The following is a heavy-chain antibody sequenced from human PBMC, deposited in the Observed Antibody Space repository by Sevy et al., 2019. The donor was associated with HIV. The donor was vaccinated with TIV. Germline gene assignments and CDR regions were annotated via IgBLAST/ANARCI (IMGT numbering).Heavy chain of an antibody. CDR2: ISNNGATT. CDR3: ANLEYYSFPLDF. V-gene: IGHV3-23*01. Sequence: GGYLRLSCAASGFTFSTYAMNWVRQAPGKGLEWVSSISNNGATTYYTDSVKDRFTISRDNSKNMVYLQMNSLITEDTAVYYCANLEYYSFPLDFWGQGTLVTVSS. D-gene: IGHD2-15*01. J-gene: IGHJ4*02. CDR1: GFTFSTYA.